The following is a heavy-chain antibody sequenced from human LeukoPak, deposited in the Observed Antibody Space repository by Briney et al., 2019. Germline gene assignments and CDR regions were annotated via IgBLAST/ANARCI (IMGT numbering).Heavy chain of an antibody. CDR3: VRGLTGYSYFFDY. D-gene: IGHD1-20*01. CDR1: GDSFSSANYY. CDR2: VYYDGST. V-gene: IGHV4-30-4*08. J-gene: IGHJ4*02. Sequence: SQTLSLTCTVSGDSFSSANYYCTCVRQPPGKGLEWIGYVYYDGSTYYHPSLQSRLAISVDTSKNQFSLNLTSVTAADTAVYYCVRGLTGYSYFFDYWGQGALVTVSS.